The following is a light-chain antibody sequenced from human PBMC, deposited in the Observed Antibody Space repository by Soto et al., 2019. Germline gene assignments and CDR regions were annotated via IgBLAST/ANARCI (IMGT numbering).Light chain of an antibody. CDR1: SSDVGGYNY. V-gene: IGLV2-8*01. Sequence: QSVLTQPPSASGSPGQSVTISCAGTSSDVGGYNYVSWYQQYPGKVPKLMIYEVSERPSGVPDRFSGSKSGNTAFLTVSGLQAEDEADYYCSSYAGSNNYVFGTGTKLTVL. CDR3: SSYAGSNNYV. J-gene: IGLJ1*01. CDR2: EVS.